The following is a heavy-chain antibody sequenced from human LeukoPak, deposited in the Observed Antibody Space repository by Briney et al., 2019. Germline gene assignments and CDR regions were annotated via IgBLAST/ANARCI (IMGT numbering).Heavy chain of an antibody. J-gene: IGHJ4*02. V-gene: IGHV4-59*01. CDR2: IYYTGST. Sequence: PSETLSLTCAVSGGSISSSYWSWIRQPPGKGLEWIGYIYYTGSTTYNPSLKSRVTISVDTSKNQFSLKLRSVTAADTAVYYCARHRGSSSNFDYWGQGTLVTVSS. CDR3: ARHRGSSSNFDY. D-gene: IGHD6-6*01. CDR1: GGSISSSY.